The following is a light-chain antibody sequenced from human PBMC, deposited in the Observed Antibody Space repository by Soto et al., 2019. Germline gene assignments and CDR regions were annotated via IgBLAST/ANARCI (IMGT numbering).Light chain of an antibody. J-gene: IGLJ3*02. CDR2: RNN. CDR3: SAWDGPLDAQV. Sequence: QSVLTQSPSASGTPGQRVTISCSGSRSNIGRNFAYWYQHVPGTAPRLLIQRNNERPSGVPDRFSGSKSGTSVSLAISGLRSDDEATYYWSAWDGPLDAQVVGGRTQLTVL. V-gene: IGLV1-47*01. CDR1: RSNIGRNF.